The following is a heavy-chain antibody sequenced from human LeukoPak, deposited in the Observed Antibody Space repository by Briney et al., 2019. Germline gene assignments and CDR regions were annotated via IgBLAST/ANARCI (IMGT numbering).Heavy chain of an antibody. V-gene: IGHV3-23*01. Sequence: GGSLRLSCAASGFTFSSYAMNWVRQAPGKGLQWVSALSGSGLSKYYADSMKGRFTISRDNSKNTLYLQMNSLRAEDTAIYYCAKGISPSSSWTFDYWGQGTLVTVSS. CDR2: LSGSGLSK. D-gene: IGHD6-13*01. CDR3: AKGISPSSSWTFDY. CDR1: GFTFSSYA. J-gene: IGHJ4*02.